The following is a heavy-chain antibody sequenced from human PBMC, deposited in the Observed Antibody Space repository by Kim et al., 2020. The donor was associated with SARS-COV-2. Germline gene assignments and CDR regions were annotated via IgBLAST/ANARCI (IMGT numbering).Heavy chain of an antibody. D-gene: IGHD2-21*01. J-gene: IGHJ4*02. V-gene: IGHV3-7*01. CDR2: IREDGSAQ. CDR3: ARYSIGSRSFAY. Sequence: GGSLRLSCAASGLCFSTSWMGWVRQAPGKGLEWAASIREDGSAQFYLDSVKGRFTTSRYNAQNSLSLQLNTLRAEDTAVYYCARYSIGSRSFAYWGQG. CDR1: GLCFSTSW.